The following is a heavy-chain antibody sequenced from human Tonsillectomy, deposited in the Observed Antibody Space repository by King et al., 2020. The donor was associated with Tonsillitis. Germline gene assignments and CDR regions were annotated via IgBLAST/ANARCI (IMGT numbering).Heavy chain of an antibody. CDR3: ARVDRGHYCSGGRCSSEY. J-gene: IGHJ4*02. Sequence: VQLVQSGAEVKKPGASVKVSCKASGYTFTGYYMHWVRQAPGQGLEWMGWINPNSGGTNYAQKFQGRVTMTRDTSISTAYMELSSLRSDDTAVYYCARVDRGHYCSGGRCSSEYWGQGTLVTVSS. CDR2: INPNSGGT. V-gene: IGHV1-2*02. CDR1: GYTFTGYY. D-gene: IGHD2-15*01.